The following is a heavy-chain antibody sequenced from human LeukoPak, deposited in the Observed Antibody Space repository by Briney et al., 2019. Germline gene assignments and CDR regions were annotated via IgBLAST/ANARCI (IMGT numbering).Heavy chain of an antibody. CDR2: IYHSGST. D-gene: IGHD3-3*01. Sequence: SGTLSLTCAVSGGPISSSNWWSWVRQPPGKGLEWIGEIYHSGSTNYNPSLKSRATISVDTSKNQFSLNLSSVTAADTAVYYCASWQRFLEVHYWGQGILVTVSS. CDR3: ASWQRFLEVHY. J-gene: IGHJ4*02. V-gene: IGHV4-4*02. CDR1: GGPISSSNW.